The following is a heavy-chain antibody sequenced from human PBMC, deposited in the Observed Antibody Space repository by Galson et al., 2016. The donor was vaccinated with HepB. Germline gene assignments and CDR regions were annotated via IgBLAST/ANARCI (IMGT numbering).Heavy chain of an antibody. CDR1: GFTFSNYG. D-gene: IGHD6-6*01. J-gene: IGHJ2*01. CDR2: VSHSSTYV. CDR3: ARSLGWYFDV. V-gene: IGHV3-21*01. Sequence: SLRLSCAASGFTFSNYGMHWVRQAPGKGLEWVSSVSHSSTYVYYADSVQGRFTISRDNAKNSLYLEMNNLRVGDTAVFYCARSLGWYFDVWGRGTLVAVSS.